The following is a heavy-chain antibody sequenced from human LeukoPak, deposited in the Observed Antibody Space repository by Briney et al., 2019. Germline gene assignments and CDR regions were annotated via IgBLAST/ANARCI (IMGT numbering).Heavy chain of an antibody. Sequence: SETLSLTCTVSGGSISSYYWSWIRQPPGKGLEWIGYIYYSGSTNYNPSLKSRVTISVDTSKNQFSLKLSSVTAADTAVYYCARYYYDSSGYSFDYWGQGTLVTVSS. CDR2: IYYSGST. D-gene: IGHD3-22*01. CDR1: GGSISSYY. CDR3: ARYYYDSSGYSFDY. V-gene: IGHV4-59*08. J-gene: IGHJ4*02.